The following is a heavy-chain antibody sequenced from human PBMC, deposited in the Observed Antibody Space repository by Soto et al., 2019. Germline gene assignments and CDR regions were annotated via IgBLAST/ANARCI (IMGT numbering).Heavy chain of an antibody. J-gene: IGHJ6*03. D-gene: IGHD6-13*01. CDR1: GGTFSSYT. Sequence: QVQLVQSGAEVKKPGSSVKVSCKASGGTFSSYTISWVRQAPGQGLEWMGRIIPILGIANYAQKFQGRVTNTADKATSTPYMELSSLRSEDTAVYYCAREGRAAAGLSGYYYYYMDVWGKGTTVTVSS. V-gene: IGHV1-69*08. CDR3: AREGRAAAGLSGYYYYYMDV. CDR2: IIPILGIA.